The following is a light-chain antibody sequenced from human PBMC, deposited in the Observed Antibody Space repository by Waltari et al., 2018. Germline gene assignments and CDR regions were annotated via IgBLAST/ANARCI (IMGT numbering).Light chain of an antibody. CDR3: SSFAGSNNYV. CDR1: SSDVGGYDY. Sequence: HSALTQPPSASGSPGQSVTISCTGTSSDVGGYDYVSWYQQQPGKAPKLIISEVATRPSRVPDRFSGSKSGNTASLTVSGLQADDEADYYCSSFAGSNNYVFGTGTKVTVL. V-gene: IGLV2-8*01. CDR2: EVA. J-gene: IGLJ1*01.